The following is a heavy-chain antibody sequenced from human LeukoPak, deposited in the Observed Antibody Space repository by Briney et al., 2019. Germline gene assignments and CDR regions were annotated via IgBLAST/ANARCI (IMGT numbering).Heavy chain of an antibody. Sequence: GGSLRLSCAASGFTFSSYWMSWVRQAPGKGLEWVAYIKQDGSEKYYVDSVKGRFTISRDNAKNSLYLQMNSLRAEDTAVYYCARDPIVVVPAAIFHYYYYGMDVWGQGTTVTVSS. J-gene: IGHJ6*02. CDR3: ARDPIVVVPAAIFHYYYYGMDV. D-gene: IGHD2-2*02. CDR2: IKQDGSEK. V-gene: IGHV3-7*01. CDR1: GFTFSSYW.